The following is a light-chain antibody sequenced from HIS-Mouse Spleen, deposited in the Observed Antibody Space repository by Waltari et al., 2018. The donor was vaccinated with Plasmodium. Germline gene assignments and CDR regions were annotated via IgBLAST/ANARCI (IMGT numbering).Light chain of an antibody. Sequence: DIVMTQSPDPLAVSLGERATIHCTSSQSVLYNSNNKNNFAWYQQKPGQPPKLLIYWASTRESGVPDRFSGSGSGTDFTLTISSLQAEDVAVYYCQQYYSTPWTFGQGTKVEIK. V-gene: IGKV4-1*01. CDR1: QSVLYNSNNKNN. CDR3: QQYYSTPWT. CDR2: WAS. J-gene: IGKJ1*01.